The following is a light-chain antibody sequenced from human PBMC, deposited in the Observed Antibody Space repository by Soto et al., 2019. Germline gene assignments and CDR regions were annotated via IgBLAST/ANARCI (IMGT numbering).Light chain of an antibody. CDR2: DVG. J-gene: IGLJ2*01. CDR1: SSDVGGYNY. V-gene: IGLV2-14*03. CDR3: SSYTISSTVV. Sequence: QPVLTQPASVSGSPGQSITISCTGTSSDVGGYNYVSWYQHHPGKAPKLMIYDVGNRPSGVSNRFSGSKSGNTASLTISGLQAEDEADYYCSSYTISSTVVFGGGTKVTVL.